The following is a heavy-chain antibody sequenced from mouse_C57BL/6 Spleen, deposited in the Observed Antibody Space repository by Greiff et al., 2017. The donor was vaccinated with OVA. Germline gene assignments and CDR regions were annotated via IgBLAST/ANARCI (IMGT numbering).Heavy chain of an antibody. V-gene: IGHV1-42*01. CDR3: AREGRRDYAMDY. CDR1: GYSFTGYY. Sequence: EVQLQQSGPELVKPGASVKISCKASGYSFTGYYMNWVKQSPEKSLEWIGEINPSTGGTTYNQKFKAKATLTVDKSSSTAYMHLKSLTSEDSAVYYCAREGRRDYAMDYWGQGTSVTVSS. D-gene: IGHD3-3*01. J-gene: IGHJ4*01. CDR2: INPSTGGT.